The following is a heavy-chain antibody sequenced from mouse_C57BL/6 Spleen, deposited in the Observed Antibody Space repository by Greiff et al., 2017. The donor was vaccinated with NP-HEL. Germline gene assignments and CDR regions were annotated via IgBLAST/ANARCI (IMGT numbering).Heavy chain of an antibody. CDR1: GYTFTSYW. D-gene: IGHD2-4*01. CDR2: IHPNSGST. V-gene: IGHV1-64*01. Sequence: QVQLQQSGAELVKPGASVKLSCKASGYTFTSYWMHWVKQRPGQGLEWIGMIHPNSGSTNYNEKCKSKTTLTVDKSSSTAYMQLSSLTSEDSAVYYCAGNDDYDGESSYAMDYWSQGASVTDSS. J-gene: IGHJ4*01. CDR3: AGNDDYDGESSYAMDY.